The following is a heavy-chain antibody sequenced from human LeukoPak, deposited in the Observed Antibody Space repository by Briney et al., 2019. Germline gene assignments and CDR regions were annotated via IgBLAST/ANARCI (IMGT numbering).Heavy chain of an antibody. CDR2: IYTSGST. V-gene: IGHV4-4*07. CDR3: ARDPPSTYYYDSSGYFDY. J-gene: IGHJ4*02. Sequence: PSETLSLTCTVSGGSIGSYYWSWIRQPAGKGLEWIGRIYTSGSTNYNPSLKSRVTMSVDTSKDQFSLKLSSVTAADTAVYYCARDPPSTYYYDSSGYFDYWGQGTLVTVSS. CDR1: GGSIGSYY. D-gene: IGHD3-22*01.